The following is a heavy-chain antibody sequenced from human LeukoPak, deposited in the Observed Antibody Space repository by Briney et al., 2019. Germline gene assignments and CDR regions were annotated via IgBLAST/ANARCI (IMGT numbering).Heavy chain of an antibody. D-gene: IGHD5-18*01. CDR2: IYYSGST. CDR1: GGSISSYY. CDR3: ARGSGYSYGPTPYDAFDI. Sequence: SETLSLTCTVSGGSISSYYWSWLRQPPGKGLEWVGYIYYSGSTNYNPSLKSRVTISVDTSKNQFSLKLSSVTAADTAVYYCARGSGYSYGPTPYDAFDIWGQGTMVTVSS. J-gene: IGHJ3*02. V-gene: IGHV4-59*01.